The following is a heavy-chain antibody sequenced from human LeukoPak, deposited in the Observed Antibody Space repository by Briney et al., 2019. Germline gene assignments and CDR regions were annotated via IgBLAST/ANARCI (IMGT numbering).Heavy chain of an antibody. V-gene: IGHV3-30*01. CDR1: GFTFSRNA. CDR2: ISYDGGNK. Sequence: GGSLRLSCAASGFTFSRNAMHWVRQAPGKGLEWVAVISYDGGNKYYADSVKGRFTISRDNSKNTLSLQMNSLRPEDTAVYYCASGERKANTLSGHYGYYYYYGMDVWGQGTTVTVSS. D-gene: IGHD3-9*01. CDR3: ASGERKANTLSGHYGYYYYYGMDV. J-gene: IGHJ6*02.